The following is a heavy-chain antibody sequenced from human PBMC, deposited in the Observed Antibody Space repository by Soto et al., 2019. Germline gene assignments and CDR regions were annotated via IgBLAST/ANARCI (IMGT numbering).Heavy chain of an antibody. Sequence: PSETLSLTCTVSGGSISSYYWSWIRQPPGKGLEWIGYIYYSGSTNYNPSLKSRVTISVDTSKNPFPLKLTSLTAADTAVYYCARHNYGSGSTYFDSWGQGTLVTVSS. J-gene: IGHJ4*02. CDR3: ARHNYGSGSTYFDS. V-gene: IGHV4-59*08. CDR2: IYYSGST. D-gene: IGHD3-10*01. CDR1: GGSISSYY.